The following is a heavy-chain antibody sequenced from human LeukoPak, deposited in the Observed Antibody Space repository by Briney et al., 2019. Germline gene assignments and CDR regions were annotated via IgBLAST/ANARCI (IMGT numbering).Heavy chain of an antibody. D-gene: IGHD2-15*01. CDR2: IYPGDSDT. Sequence: GESLKISCKGSGYSFTTYWIGWGRQMPGKGLEWVGIIYPGDSDTRYSPSFQGQVTISPDKSISTAYLQWTSLKASDTAMYYCARRVAAFDYWGQGTLVTVSS. CDR3: ARRVAAFDY. CDR1: GYSFTTYW. J-gene: IGHJ4*02. V-gene: IGHV5-51*01.